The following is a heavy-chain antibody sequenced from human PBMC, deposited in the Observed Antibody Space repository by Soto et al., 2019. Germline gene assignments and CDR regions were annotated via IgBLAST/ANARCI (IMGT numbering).Heavy chain of an antibody. J-gene: IGHJ6*02. D-gene: IGHD1-20*01. V-gene: IGHV2-70*13. CDR2: IERDDDDK. Sequence: GSGPTLVNPTETLALTCTFSGFSLTSRGMCVSWIRQSPGKALEWLALIERDDDDKYYSTSLKTRLTISKDTRKNQVVLTMANMEPADTATYYCARSIRGPRRFNGMDVWGQGTTVTVSS. CDR1: GFSLTSRGMC. CDR3: ARSIRGPRRFNGMDV.